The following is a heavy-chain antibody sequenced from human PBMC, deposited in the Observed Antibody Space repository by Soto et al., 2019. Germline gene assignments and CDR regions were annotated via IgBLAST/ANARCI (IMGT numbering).Heavy chain of an antibody. D-gene: IGHD2-2*01. V-gene: IGHV1-2*04. J-gene: IGHJ6*02. CDR2: INPNSGGT. CDR1: GYTFTGYY. CDR3: AREGGYCSSTSCAGRYGRDL. Sequence: ASVKVSCKASGYTFTGYYMHWVRQAPGQGLEWMGWINPNSGGTNYAQKFQGWVTMTRDASISTAYMELSRLRSDDTAVYYCAREGGYCSSTSCAGRYGRDLRG.